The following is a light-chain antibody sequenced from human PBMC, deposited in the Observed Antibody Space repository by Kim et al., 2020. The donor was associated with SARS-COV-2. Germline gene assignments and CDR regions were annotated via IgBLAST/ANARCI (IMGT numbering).Light chain of an antibody. Sequence: DIVMTQSPATLSVSPGERATLSCRASQSVRSNLAWYQQKPGQAPRLLIYGASTRATGIPARFSGSGSGTEFTLTISSLQSEDFAVYYCQQYNNWLTVGGGAKVDIK. V-gene: IGKV3-15*01. CDR2: GAS. J-gene: IGKJ4*01. CDR3: QQYNNWLT. CDR1: QSVRSN.